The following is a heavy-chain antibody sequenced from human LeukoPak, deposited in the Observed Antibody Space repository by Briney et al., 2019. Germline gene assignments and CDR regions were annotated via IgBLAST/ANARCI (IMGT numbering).Heavy chain of an antibody. D-gene: IGHD1-26*01. J-gene: IGHJ4*02. CDR3: ARDKVSGSYYGLDY. CDR1: GFTFSINW. V-gene: IGHV3-74*01. Sequence: GGSLTLSCAASGFTFSINWMHWVRQAPGKGLVGVSHINSDGSSTNYADSVKGRFTISRDSAKNTLYLQMNSLRAEDTGVYYCARDKVSGSYYGLDYWGQGTLVTVSS. CDR2: INSDGSST.